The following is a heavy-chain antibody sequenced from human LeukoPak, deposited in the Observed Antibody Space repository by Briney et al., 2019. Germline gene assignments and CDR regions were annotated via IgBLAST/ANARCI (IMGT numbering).Heavy chain of an antibody. V-gene: IGHV3-11*04. CDR2: ITSGSTI. CDR1: GFTFSDYY. D-gene: IGHD2-2*01. J-gene: IGHJ4*02. CDR3: ARRQCSSTSCPLVDY. Sequence: GGSLRLSCAASGFTFSDYYMSWIRQAPGKGLEWVSYITSGSTIYYADSVKGRFTISRDNAKNSLYLQMNSLRAEDTAVYYCARRQCSSTSCPLVDYWGQGTLVTVSS.